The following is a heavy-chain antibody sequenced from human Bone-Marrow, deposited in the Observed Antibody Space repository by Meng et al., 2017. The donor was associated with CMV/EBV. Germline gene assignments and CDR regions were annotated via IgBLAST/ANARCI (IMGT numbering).Heavy chain of an antibody. CDR1: GFTFSSYG. Sequence: GGSLRLSCAASGFTFSSYGMHWVRQAPGKGLEWVSSISSSSSYIYYADSVKGRFTISRDNAKNSLYLQMNSLRAEDTAVYYCARALEYQLLYVNNWFDPWGQGTLVTVSS. J-gene: IGHJ5*02. D-gene: IGHD2-2*02. CDR3: ARALEYQLLYVNNWFDP. CDR2: ISSSSSYI. V-gene: IGHV3-21*01.